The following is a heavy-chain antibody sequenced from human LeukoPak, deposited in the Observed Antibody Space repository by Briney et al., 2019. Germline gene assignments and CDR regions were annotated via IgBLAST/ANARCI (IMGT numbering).Heavy chain of an antibody. CDR2: INHSGST. CDR1: GGSFSGYY. D-gene: IGHD3-22*01. Sequence: SETLSLTCAVYGGSFSGYYWSWIRQPPGKGLEWIGEINHSGSTNYNPSLKSRVTISVDTSKKQFSLTLSSVTAADTAVYYCARIRSYYDSGYYPYYIDYWGQGILVTVSS. J-gene: IGHJ4*02. V-gene: IGHV4-34*01. CDR3: ARIRSYYDSGYYPYYIDY.